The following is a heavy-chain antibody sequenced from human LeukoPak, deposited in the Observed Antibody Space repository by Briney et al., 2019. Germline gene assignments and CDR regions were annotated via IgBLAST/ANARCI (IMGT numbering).Heavy chain of an antibody. CDR2: ISSDGNSI. CDR3: ARVSTNYFDY. J-gene: IGHJ4*02. D-gene: IGHD5/OR15-5a*01. Sequence: GGPLRLSCAASAFTFSLYEMSWVRQAPEMGLEWVAYISSDGNSIHYADSVKGRFTISRDNAKESLYLHINSLRAEDTAIYYCARVSTNYFDYWGEGALVTVSS. V-gene: IGHV3-48*03. CDR1: AFTFSLYE.